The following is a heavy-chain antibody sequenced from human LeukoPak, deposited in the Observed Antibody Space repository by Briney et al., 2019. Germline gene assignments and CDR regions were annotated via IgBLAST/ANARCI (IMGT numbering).Heavy chain of an antibody. V-gene: IGHV1-3*03. CDR3: ARGGHYYGSGSYFFSHHYYYYYMDG. J-gene: IGHJ6*03. D-gene: IGHD3-10*01. CDR1: GYTFTTYA. CDR2: IHAGNGNT. Sequence: ASVKVSCTASGYTFTTYAMHWVRQAPGQRLEWMAWIHAGNGNTRYSQDFQGRVTITTDTSASTAYMELSSLRSEDTAVYYCARGGHYYGSGSYFFSHHYYYYYMDGWGKGTTVTISS.